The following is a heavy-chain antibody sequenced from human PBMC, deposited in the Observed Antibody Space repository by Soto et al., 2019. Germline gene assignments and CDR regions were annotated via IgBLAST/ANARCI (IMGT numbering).Heavy chain of an antibody. CDR2: IYSGGNT. CDR1: GFTVRDNY. D-gene: IGHD2-15*01. V-gene: IGHV3-66*01. CDR3: ARGPLTRVLCSGGSCYVDY. Sequence: PGGSQILSCGASGFTVRDNYMSWVRRAPGKGLECVSIIYSGGNTYYAESVKGRFTISRDNSKNTVYLQMNSLRAEDTAVYYCARGPLTRVLCSGGSCYVDYWGQGTPVTVSS. J-gene: IGHJ4*02.